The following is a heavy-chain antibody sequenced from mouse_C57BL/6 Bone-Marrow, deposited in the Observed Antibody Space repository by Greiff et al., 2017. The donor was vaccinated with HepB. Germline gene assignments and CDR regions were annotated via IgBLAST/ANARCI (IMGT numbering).Heavy chain of an antibody. V-gene: IGHV1-64*01. Sequence: QVHVKQPGAELVKPGASVKLSCKASGYTFTSYWMHWVKQRPGQGLEWIGMIHPNSGSTNYNEKFKSKATLTVDKSSSTAYMQLSSLTSEDSAVYYCAGYYYGSSYDFDYWGQGTTLTVSS. CDR1: GYTFTSYW. D-gene: IGHD1-1*01. CDR2: IHPNSGST. CDR3: AGYYYGSSYDFDY. J-gene: IGHJ2*01.